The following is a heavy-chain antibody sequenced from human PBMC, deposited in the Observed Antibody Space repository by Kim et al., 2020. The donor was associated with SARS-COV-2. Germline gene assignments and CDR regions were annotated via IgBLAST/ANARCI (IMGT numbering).Heavy chain of an antibody. Sequence: GSLRLSCVGSGFTFRNSAMTWVRQPPGKGLEWVSTIFGSGHGTYYSSSVRGRFIVSRDNSKNTLYLQMDNLRADDTAIYYCAKNVHLTSVTFLWYFDLWGRGTSVTISS. J-gene: IGHJ2*01. CDR1: GFTFRNSA. D-gene: IGHD2-2*01. CDR2: IFGSGHGT. V-gene: IGHV3-23*01. CDR3: AKNVHLTSVTFLWYFDL.